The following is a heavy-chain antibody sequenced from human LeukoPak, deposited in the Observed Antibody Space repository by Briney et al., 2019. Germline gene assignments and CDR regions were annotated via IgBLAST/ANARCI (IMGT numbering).Heavy chain of an antibody. CDR3: ARGHGSYYYYMDV. Sequence: ASAKVSCKVSGYTLTELSMLWVRQAPGQGLEWMGWINPNSGGTDYAQKFQGRVTMTRDTSTSTAYMELSRLRSDDTAVYHCARGHGSYYYYMDVWGMGTTVTVSS. V-gene: IGHV1-2*02. CDR2: INPNSGGT. J-gene: IGHJ6*03. CDR1: GYTLTELS. D-gene: IGHD3-10*01.